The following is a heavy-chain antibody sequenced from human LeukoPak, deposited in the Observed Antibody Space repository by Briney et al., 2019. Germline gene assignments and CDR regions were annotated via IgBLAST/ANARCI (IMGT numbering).Heavy chain of an antibody. CDR3: ARSGGSGSLSYYYYYGMDV. CDR1: GFTFSSYD. Sequence: GGSLRLSCAASGFTFSSYDMPWVRQATGKGLEWVSAIGTAGDTYYPGSVKGRFTISRENAKNSLYLQMNSLRAGDTAVYYCARSGGSGSLSYYYYYGMDVWGQGTTVTVSS. D-gene: IGHD3-10*01. J-gene: IGHJ6*02. V-gene: IGHV3-13*01. CDR2: IGTAGDT.